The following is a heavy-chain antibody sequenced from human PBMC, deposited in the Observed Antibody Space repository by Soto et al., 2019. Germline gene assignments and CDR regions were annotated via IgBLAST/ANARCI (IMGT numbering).Heavy chain of an antibody. J-gene: IGHJ6*02. CDR2: ISGGGDTS. CDR3: AKEGTSGLYYFWSGYYSSNYGMDV. V-gene: IGHV3-23*01. CDR1: GFTFSSYW. Sequence: PGGSLRLSCASSGFTFSSYWMHLVRQAPGKGLVWVSIISGGGDTSYYADSVKGRFTISRDNSRNTLYLQMNSLRAGDSAKYYCAKEGTSGLYYFWSGYYSSNYGMDVWGQGTTVTVSS. D-gene: IGHD3-3*01.